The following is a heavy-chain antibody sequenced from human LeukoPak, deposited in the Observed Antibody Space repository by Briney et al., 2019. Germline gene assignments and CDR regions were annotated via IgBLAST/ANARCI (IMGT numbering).Heavy chain of an antibody. D-gene: IGHD3-9*01. J-gene: IGHJ4*02. Sequence: ASVKVSCKASGYTFTSYDINWVRQATGQGLEWMGWMNPNSGNTGYAQKFQGRVTLTRNTSISTAYMELSSLRSEDTAVYYCARFEGYDFLTGYAYYFDHWGQGTLVTVSS. V-gene: IGHV1-8*01. CDR1: GYTFTSYD. CDR3: ARFEGYDFLTGYAYYFDH. CDR2: MNPNSGNT.